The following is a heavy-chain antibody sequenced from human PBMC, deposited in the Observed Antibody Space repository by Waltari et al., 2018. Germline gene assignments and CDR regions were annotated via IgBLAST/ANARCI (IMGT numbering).Heavy chain of an antibody. CDR2: SNSDGSST. J-gene: IGHJ6*02. D-gene: IGHD1-26*01. V-gene: IGHV3-74*01. CDR3: ARDQRGGSYRAYYYYGMDV. CDR1: GCTFSSYW. Sequence: EVQLVESGGGLVQPGGSLRLSCAASGCTFSSYWMHWVRHAPGKGLVWVSRSNSDGSSTSYADSVKGRFTISRDNAKNMLYLQMNSLRAEDTAVYYCARDQRGGSYRAYYYYGMDVWGQGTTVTVSS.